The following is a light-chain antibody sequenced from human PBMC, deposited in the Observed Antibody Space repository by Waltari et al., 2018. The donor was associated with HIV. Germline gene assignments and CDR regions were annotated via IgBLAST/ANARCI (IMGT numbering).Light chain of an antibody. J-gene: IGLJ3*02. CDR3: CSYAGTYTYVL. V-gene: IGLV2-11*01. CDR2: EVI. Sequence: QSALTQPRSVSGSPGQSVTLSCTGTSSDVGGYDSVSGYLQHPGKVPKLIIYEVIKRPSGVPDRFSGSKSGNTASLTISGLQTEDEADYFCCSYAGTYTYVLFGGGTKLTVL. CDR1: SSDVGGYDS.